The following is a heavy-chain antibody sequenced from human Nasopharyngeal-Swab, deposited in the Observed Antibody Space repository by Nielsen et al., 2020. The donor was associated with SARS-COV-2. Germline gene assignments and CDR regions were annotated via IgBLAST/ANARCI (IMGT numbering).Heavy chain of an antibody. V-gene: IGHV4-59*01. D-gene: IGHD3-10*01. CDR2: IYYSGST. J-gene: IGHJ6*02. Sequence: WIRQPPGKGLEWIGYIYYSGSTNYNPSLKSRVTTLADTSKNQFSLKLSSVTAANTAVYYCARGGFSGSYSPYYYYGIDVWGQGTTVTVSS. CDR3: ARGGFSGSYSPYYYYGIDV.